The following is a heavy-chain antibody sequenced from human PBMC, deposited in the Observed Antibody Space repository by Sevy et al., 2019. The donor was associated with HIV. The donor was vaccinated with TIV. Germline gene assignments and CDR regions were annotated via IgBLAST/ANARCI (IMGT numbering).Heavy chain of an antibody. V-gene: IGHV1-24*01. J-gene: IGHJ4*02. CDR1: GYTLSKLS. CDR3: ATAREYYSDNSGYLDY. Sequence: ASVKVSCKVSGYTLSKLSIHWVRQPPGKGLEWMGRFDPVDGETIYAQRFQGRVTMTEDTSADTAYMELSSLRSEDTAMYYCATAREYYSDNSGYLDYWGQGSPVTVSS. CDR2: FDPVDGET. D-gene: IGHD3-22*01.